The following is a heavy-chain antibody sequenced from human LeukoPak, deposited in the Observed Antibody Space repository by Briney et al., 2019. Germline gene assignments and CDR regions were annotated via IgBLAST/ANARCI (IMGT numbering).Heavy chain of an antibody. V-gene: IGHV4-34*01. CDR2: INHSGST. J-gene: IGHJ5*02. Sequence: PSETLSLTCAVYGGSFSGYYWSWIRQPPGKRLEWIGEINHSGSTNYNPSLKSRVTISVDTSKNQFSLKLSSVTAADTAVYYCARAKALGYCSGGSCYPRGFDPWGQGTLVTVSS. CDR1: GGSFSGYY. CDR3: ARAKALGYCSGGSCYPRGFDP. D-gene: IGHD2-15*01.